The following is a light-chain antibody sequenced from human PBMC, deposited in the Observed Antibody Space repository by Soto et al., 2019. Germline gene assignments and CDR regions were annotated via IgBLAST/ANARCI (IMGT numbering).Light chain of an antibody. CDR2: AAS. J-gene: IGKJ3*01. CDR3: QQSYSTLLFT. CDR1: QSISSY. Sequence: DIQMTQSPSSLSASVGDRVTITCRASQSISSYLNWYQQNPGKAPKLLIYAASSLHSGVPSRFSGSGSGTDFTITISSLQPEDFATYYCQQSYSTLLFTFGPGTKVDIK. V-gene: IGKV1-39*01.